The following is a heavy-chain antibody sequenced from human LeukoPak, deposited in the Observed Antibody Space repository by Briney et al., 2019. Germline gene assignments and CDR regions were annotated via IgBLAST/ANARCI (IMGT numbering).Heavy chain of an antibody. CDR1: GFTFSSYS. Sequence: GGSLRLSCAASGFTFSSYSMNWVRQAPGKGLEWVSSISSSSSYIYYADSVKDRFTISRDNAKNSLYLQMNSRRAEDTAVYYCARDEDSSGSYYYYSGMDVWGQGTTVTVSS. D-gene: IGHD3-22*01. J-gene: IGHJ6*02. CDR3: ARDEDSSGSYYYYSGMDV. CDR2: ISSSSSYI. V-gene: IGHV3-21*01.